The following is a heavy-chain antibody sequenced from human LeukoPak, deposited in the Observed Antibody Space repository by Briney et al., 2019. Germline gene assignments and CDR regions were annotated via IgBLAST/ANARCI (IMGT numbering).Heavy chain of an antibody. Sequence: GGSLRLSCAASGFTFSDYDMHWVRQPTGKGLEWVAAIGTAGDTYYTGSVKGRFNISRENAKNSLYLQMNSLRAGDTAVYYCARVAKERVGGVYYFGYWGQGTLVTVSS. J-gene: IGHJ4*02. D-gene: IGHD1-1*01. CDR2: IGTAGDT. CDR3: ARVAKERVGGVYYFGY. CDR1: GFTFSDYD. V-gene: IGHV3-13*01.